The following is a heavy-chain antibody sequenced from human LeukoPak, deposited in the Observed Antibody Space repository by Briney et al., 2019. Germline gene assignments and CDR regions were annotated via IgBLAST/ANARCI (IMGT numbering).Heavy chain of an antibody. D-gene: IGHD1-26*01. CDR2: INPNSGGT. CDR1: GGTFSSYA. V-gene: IGHV1-2*02. J-gene: IGHJ3*02. CDR3: AMEGATNRAFDI. Sequence: ASVKVSCKASGGTFSSYAISWVRQAPGQGLEWMGWINPNSGGTNYAQKFQGRVTMTRDTSISTAYMELSRLRSDDTAVYYCAMEGATNRAFDIWGQGTMVTVSS.